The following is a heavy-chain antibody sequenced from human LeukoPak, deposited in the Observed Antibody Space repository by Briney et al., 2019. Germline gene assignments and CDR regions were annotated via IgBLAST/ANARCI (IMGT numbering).Heavy chain of an antibody. CDR3: ARDDLTNGSNGNF. J-gene: IGHJ4*02. Sequence: ASVKVSCKASGYTFNSYGFSWVRQAPGQGLEWMGWISAYNGNTNYAQKLQGRVTMTTDTSTSTAYMELRSLRSDDTAVYYCARDDLTNGSNGNFWGQGTLVTVSS. CDR1: GYTFNSYG. CDR2: ISAYNGNT. V-gene: IGHV1-18*01. D-gene: IGHD5-24*01.